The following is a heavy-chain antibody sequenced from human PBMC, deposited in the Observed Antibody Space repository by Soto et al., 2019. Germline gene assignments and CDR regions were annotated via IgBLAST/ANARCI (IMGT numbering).Heavy chain of an antibody. CDR1: GFTFSTYA. CDR3: AKDNIPRGYSYCFDY. D-gene: IGHD5-18*01. CDR2: ISGSGGST. V-gene: IGHV3-23*01. J-gene: IGHJ4*02. Sequence: EVQLLESGGGLVQPGGSLRLSCAASGFTFSTYAMNWVRQAPGKGLEWVSAISGSGGSTYYAASVKGRFTISRDNSKNTLYLQMNSLRAGDTAIYYCAKDNIPRGYSYCFDYWGLGTLVTVSS.